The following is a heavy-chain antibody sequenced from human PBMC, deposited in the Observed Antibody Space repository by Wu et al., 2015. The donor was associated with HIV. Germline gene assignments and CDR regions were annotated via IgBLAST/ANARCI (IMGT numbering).Heavy chain of an antibody. CDR2: IIPMFATA. D-gene: IGHD3-22*01. V-gene: IGHV1-69*05. J-gene: IGHJ6*02. CDR1: GYTFRNSG. CDR3: ARTIHGTFYYDTSGYYPMAHKHYYAMDV. Sequence: QVQLVQSEGEVKKPGASVKVSCKTSGYTFRNSGISWVRQAPGQGLEWMGGIIPMFATANYAQKFQARVTITTDESTGTAYMELSSLRFEDTAVYYCARTIHGTFYYDTSGYYPMAHKHYYAMDVWGQGTTVTVSS.